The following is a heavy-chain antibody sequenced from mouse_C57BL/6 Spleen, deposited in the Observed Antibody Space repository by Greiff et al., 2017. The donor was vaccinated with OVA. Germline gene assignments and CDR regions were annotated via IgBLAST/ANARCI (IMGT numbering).Heavy chain of an antibody. Sequence: QVQLQQSGAELARPGASVKLSCKASGYTFTSYGISWVKQRTGQGLEWIGEIYPRSGNTYYNEKFKGKATLTADKSSSTAYMELRSLTSEDSAVYFCAREGKNYSNSIYAMDYWGQGTSVTVSS. J-gene: IGHJ4*01. CDR3: AREGKNYSNSIYAMDY. V-gene: IGHV1-81*01. CDR1: GYTFTSYG. D-gene: IGHD2-5*01. CDR2: IYPRSGNT.